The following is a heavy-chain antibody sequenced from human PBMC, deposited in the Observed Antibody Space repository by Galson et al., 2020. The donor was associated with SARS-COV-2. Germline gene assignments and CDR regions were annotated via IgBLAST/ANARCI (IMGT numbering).Heavy chain of an antibody. CDR1: GGSISSSSYY. J-gene: IGHJ4*02. V-gene: IGHV4-39*01. CDR2: IYYSGST. D-gene: IGHD6-25*01. CDR3: ARARRPDRADY. Sequence: SETLSLTCTVSGGSISSSSYYWGWIRQPPGKGLEWIGSIYYSGSTYYNPSLKSRVTISVDTSKNQFSLKLSSVTAADTAVYYCARARRPDRADYWGQGTLVTVSS.